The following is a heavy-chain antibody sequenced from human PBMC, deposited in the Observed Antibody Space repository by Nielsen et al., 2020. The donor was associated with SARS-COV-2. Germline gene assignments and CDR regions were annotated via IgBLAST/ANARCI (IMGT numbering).Heavy chain of an antibody. D-gene: IGHD6-13*01. J-gene: IGHJ4*02. V-gene: IGHV1-18*01. Sequence: ASVKVSCKASGYTFTSYGISWVRQAPGQGLEWMGWISAYNGNTNYAQKFQGRVTMTRDTSISTAYMELSRLRSDDTAVYYCARASRSWPDYWGQGTLVTVSS. CDR3: ARASRSWPDY. CDR1: GYTFTSYG. CDR2: ISAYNGNT.